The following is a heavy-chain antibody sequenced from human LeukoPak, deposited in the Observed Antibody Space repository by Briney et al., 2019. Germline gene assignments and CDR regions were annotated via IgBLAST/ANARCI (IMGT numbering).Heavy chain of an antibody. CDR1: GFTFSSYG. J-gene: IGHJ4*02. CDR3: AKDRSGGVNHYFDY. D-gene: IGHD6-25*01. V-gene: IGHV3-30*18. CDR2: ISYDGSNK. Sequence: GRSLRLSGAASGFTFSSYGMHWVRQAPGKGLEWVAVISYDGSNKYYADSVKGRFTISRDNSKNTLYLQMNSLRAEDTAVYYCAKDRSGGVNHYFDYWGQGTLVTVSS.